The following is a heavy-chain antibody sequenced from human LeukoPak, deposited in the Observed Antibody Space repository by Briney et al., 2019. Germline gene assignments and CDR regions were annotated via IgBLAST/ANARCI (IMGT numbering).Heavy chain of an antibody. J-gene: IGHJ3*02. CDR2: IYYGGST. V-gene: IGHV4-39*01. D-gene: IGHD3-3*01. CDR3: ARRITIFGVVILPDAFDI. Sequence: SETLSLTCTVSGGSLSSYSYYWGCIRHPPGKGREWIRNIYYGGSTSHSPSLQRRVTISVDTSENQSSLKLSFVIASVTAVYSSARRITIFGVVILPDAFDIWGQGTMVTVSS. CDR1: GGSLSSYSYY.